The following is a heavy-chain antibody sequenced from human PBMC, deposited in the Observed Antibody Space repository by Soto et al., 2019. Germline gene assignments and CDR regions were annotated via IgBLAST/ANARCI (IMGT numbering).Heavy chain of an antibody. CDR3: ARLPKGSLVTA. Sequence: LVESGGGLVHPGESLRLSCEGSGFRFSDHSMNWVRQAPGKGLQWISYISSNGDITYYADSVKGRVTVSRDNANNARFLQMNSLRDDDTATYYCARLPKGSLVTAWGQGARVTVSS. J-gene: IGHJ4*02. D-gene: IGHD2-21*02. V-gene: IGHV3-48*02. CDR1: GFRFSDHS. CDR2: ISSNGDIT.